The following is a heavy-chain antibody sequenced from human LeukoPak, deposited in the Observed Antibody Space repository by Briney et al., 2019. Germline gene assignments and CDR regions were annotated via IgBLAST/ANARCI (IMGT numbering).Heavy chain of an antibody. CDR1: GFTFDDYA. V-gene: IGHV3-9*01. CDR3: AKDLGNYYDSSGSGGDYFDY. Sequence: GGSLRLSCAASGFTFDDYAMHWVRQAPGKGLEWVSGISWNSGSIGYADSVKGRFTISRDNAKNSLYLQMNSLRAEDTASYYCAKDLGNYYDSSGSGGDYFDYWGQGTLVTVSS. CDR2: ISWNSGSI. D-gene: IGHD3-22*01. J-gene: IGHJ4*02.